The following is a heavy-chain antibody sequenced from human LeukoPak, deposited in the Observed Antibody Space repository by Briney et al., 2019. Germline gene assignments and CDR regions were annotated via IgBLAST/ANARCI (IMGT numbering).Heavy chain of an antibody. V-gene: IGHV4-59*08. J-gene: IGHJ4*02. CDR1: DGSISSYY. CDR3: VRHRIGHRYAYYFDY. D-gene: IGHD2-21*01. CDR2: LSYFGST. Sequence: SETLCLTCTVSDGSISSYYWSWIRQSPGKGLEWIGYLSYFGSTTYNPSLTSRVTISVDTSKNQFSLRLTSVTAADTAVYYCVRHRIGHRYAYYFDYWGQGTLVTVSS.